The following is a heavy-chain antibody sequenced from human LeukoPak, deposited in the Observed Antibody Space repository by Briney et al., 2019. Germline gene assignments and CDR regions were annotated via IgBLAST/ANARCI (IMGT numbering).Heavy chain of an antibody. J-gene: IGHJ5*02. Sequence: NSSETLSLTCSVSGYSITSTSFWAWIRQTPGKGLEWIGSINHLGSAYYNPSLESRVTISVDTSKNQFSLKLSSVTAADTAVYYCARDLSIAAAVGWFDPWGQGTLVTVSS. CDR3: ARDLSIAAAVGWFDP. CDR1: GYSITSTSF. D-gene: IGHD6-13*01. CDR2: INHLGSA. V-gene: IGHV4-38-2*02.